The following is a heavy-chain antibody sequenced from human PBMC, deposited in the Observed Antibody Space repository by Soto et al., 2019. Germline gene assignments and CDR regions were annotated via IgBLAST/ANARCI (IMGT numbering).Heavy chain of an antibody. CDR2: IYYSGST. Sequence: SETLSLTCTVSGGSINSNSYYWGWIRQPPGKGLEWIGSIYYSGSTYYNLSLKSRVTISVDTSKNQFSLKLSSVTAADTAVYYCARDGYDYGWVGMDVWGQGTTVTVSS. D-gene: IGHD5-12*01. J-gene: IGHJ6*02. V-gene: IGHV4-39*02. CDR1: GGSINSNSYY. CDR3: ARDGYDYGWVGMDV.